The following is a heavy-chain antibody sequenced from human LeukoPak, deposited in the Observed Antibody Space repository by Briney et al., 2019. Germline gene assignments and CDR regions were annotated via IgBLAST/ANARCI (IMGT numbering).Heavy chain of an antibody. V-gene: IGHV4-34*01. J-gene: IGHJ4*02. CDR3: ARDRGGYYYDSSGYYYPTYYFDY. CDR2: INHSGST. Sequence: PSETLSLTCAVYGGSFSGYYWSWIRQPPGKGLEWIGEINHSGSTNYNPSLKSRVTISVDTSKNQFSLKLSSVTAADTAVYYCARDRGGYYYDSSGYYYPTYYFDYWGQGTLVTVSS. CDR1: GGSFSGYY. D-gene: IGHD3-22*01.